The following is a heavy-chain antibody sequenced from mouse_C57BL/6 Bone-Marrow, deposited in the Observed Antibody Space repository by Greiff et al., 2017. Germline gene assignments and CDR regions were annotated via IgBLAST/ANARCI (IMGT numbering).Heavy chain of an antibody. CDR2: IDPENGDT. D-gene: IGHD1-1*01. CDR3: TPITTVVGGYFDV. J-gene: IGHJ1*03. CDR1: GYTFTSYT. V-gene: IGHV14-4*01. Sequence: EVQLQQSGAELARPGASVKMSCKASGYTFTSYTMHWVKQRPGQGLEWIGWIDPENGDTEYASKFQGKATITADTSSNTAYLQLSSLTSEDTAVYYCTPITTVVGGYFDVWGTGTTVTVSS.